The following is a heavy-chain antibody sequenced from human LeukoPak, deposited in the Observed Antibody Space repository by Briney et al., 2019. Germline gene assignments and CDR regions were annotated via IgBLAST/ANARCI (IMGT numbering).Heavy chain of an antibody. CDR3: AKLFTVTTPFSY. CDR2: IRYDGSNT. CDR1: GFSFSDYD. J-gene: IGHJ4*02. Sequence: GGSLRLSCAASGFSFSDYDIHWVRLAPGKGLEWVTFIRYDGSNTYAESVKGRFTISRDNSKNTLYLQMNSLRAEDTAVYYCAKLFTVTTPFSYWGQGTLVTVSS. D-gene: IGHD4-17*01. V-gene: IGHV3-30*02.